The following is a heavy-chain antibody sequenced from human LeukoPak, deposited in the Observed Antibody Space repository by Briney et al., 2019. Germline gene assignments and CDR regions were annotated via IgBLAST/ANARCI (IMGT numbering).Heavy chain of an antibody. D-gene: IGHD3-10*02. CDR1: GFTFSTPD. V-gene: IGHV3-23*01. J-gene: IGHJ3*02. CDR2: SRVDNGGA. CDR3: AKESGNVFNDPFDM. Sequence: GGSLRLSCAASGFTFSTPDMTWVRQAPGKGLGWVASSRVDNGGAYYGDSVKGRFTISRDNPKNTLSLQMNSLRPKDTALYYCAKESGNVFNDPFDMWGQGTMVIVSS.